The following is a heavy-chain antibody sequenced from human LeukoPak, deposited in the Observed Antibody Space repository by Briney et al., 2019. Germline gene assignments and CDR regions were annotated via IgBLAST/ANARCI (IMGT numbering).Heavy chain of an antibody. V-gene: IGHV3-11*04. J-gene: IGHJ4*02. CDR2: ISSSSSTI. D-gene: IGHD3-3*01. CDR1: GGSFSGYY. Sequence: PSETLSLTCAVYGGSFSGYYWSWIRQAPGKGLEWVSYISSSSSTIYYADSVKGRFTISRDNAKNSLYLQMNSLRAEDTAVYYCARGPRHYDFWSGTYFDYWGQGTLVTVSS. CDR3: ARGPRHYDFWSGTYFDY.